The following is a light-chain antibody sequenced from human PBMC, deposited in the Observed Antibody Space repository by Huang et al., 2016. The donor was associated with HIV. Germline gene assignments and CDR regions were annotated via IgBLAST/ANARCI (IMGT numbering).Light chain of an antibody. CDR2: LAS. CDR1: QSLLHRLTFIY. J-gene: IGKJ1*01. Sequence: DIVMTQSPLFLSVSPGEPASIYCTSSQSLLHRLTFIYLDWYRQKPGQSPQRLIYLASSQAYGVPVRFSGSGSGTNFTVGISAVEPKDGATYYCMQSLQTPRAFGQGTRVEVK. CDR3: MQSLQTPRA. V-gene: IGKV2-28*01.